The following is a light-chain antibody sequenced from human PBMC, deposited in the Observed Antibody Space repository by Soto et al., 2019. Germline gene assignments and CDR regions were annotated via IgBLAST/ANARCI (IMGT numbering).Light chain of an antibody. Sequence: QSALTQPASVSGSPGQSITISCTGSSSDVGSYNLVSWYQQHPGKAPNLMIYEVSKRPSGVSNRFSGSKSGNTASLTISGLQAEDEADYYCCSAGSSWGYVFGTGTNVTVL. CDR3: CSAGSSWGYV. V-gene: IGLV2-23*02. CDR2: EVS. J-gene: IGLJ1*01. CDR1: SSDVGSYNL.